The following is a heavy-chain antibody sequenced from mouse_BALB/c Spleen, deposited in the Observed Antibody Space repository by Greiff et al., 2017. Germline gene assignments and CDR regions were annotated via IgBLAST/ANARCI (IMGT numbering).Heavy chain of an antibody. Sequence: VHLVESGPGLVAPSQSLSIPCTVSGFSLTGYGVNWVRQPPGKGLEWLGMIWGDGSTDYNSALKSRLSISKDNSKSQVFLKMNSLQTDDTARYSCARGPYGPRAMDYWGQGTSGTVSS. D-gene: IGHD1-1*02. V-gene: IGHV2-6-7*01. CDR1: GFSLTGYG. CDR3: ARGPYGPRAMDY. CDR2: IWGDGST. J-gene: IGHJ4*01.